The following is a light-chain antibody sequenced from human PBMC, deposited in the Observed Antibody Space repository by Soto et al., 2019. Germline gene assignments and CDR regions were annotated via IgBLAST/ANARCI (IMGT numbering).Light chain of an antibody. J-gene: IGLJ2*01. CDR2: EDT. Sequence: QSALTQPASVSGSPGQSITISCTGTSSAVSWCQHRPGEAPKLIIYEDTKLPSGLSNRFSGSKSGNTASLTISGLQAEDEADYYCCTNAGMAFGGGTKVTVL. CDR1: SSAV. CDR3: CTNAGMA. V-gene: IGLV2-23*01.